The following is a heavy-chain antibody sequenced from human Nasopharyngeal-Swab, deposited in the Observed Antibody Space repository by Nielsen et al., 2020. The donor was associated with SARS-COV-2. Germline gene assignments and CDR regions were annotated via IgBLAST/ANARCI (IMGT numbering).Heavy chain of an antibody. J-gene: IGHJ5*02. V-gene: IGHV5-10-1*01. D-gene: IGHD2-2*01. CDR2: IDPSDSYT. Sequence: VRQMPGKGLAWMGRIDPSDSYTNYSPSFQGHVTISADKSISAAYLQWSSLKASDTAMYYCARPVGASNTNWFDPWGQGTLVTVSS. CDR3: ARPVGASNTNWFDP.